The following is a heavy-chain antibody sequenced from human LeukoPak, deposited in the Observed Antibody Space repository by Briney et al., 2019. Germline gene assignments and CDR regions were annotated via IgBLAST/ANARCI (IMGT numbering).Heavy chain of an antibody. Sequence: SGTLSLTCAVSGGSISSYYWSWIRQPPGKGLEWIGYIYYSGSTNYNPSLKSRVTISVDTSKNQFSLKLSSVTAADTAVYYCARLGSDCSSTSCYPTNWFDPWGQGTLVTVSS. V-gene: IGHV4-59*01. J-gene: IGHJ5*02. CDR1: GGSISSYY. CDR2: IYYSGST. D-gene: IGHD2-2*01. CDR3: ARLGSDCSSTSCYPTNWFDP.